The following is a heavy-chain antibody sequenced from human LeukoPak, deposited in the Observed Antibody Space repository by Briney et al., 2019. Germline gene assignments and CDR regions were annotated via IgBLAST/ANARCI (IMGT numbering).Heavy chain of an antibody. D-gene: IGHD2-15*01. Sequence: GRSLRLSCAASGSTFSSYGMHWVRQAPGKGLEWVAVIWYDGSNDYYANSVKGRFTISRDNSKNTLYLQMNSLRAEDTAVYFCARKNTQDAFDIWGQGTMVTVSS. V-gene: IGHV3-33*01. J-gene: IGHJ3*02. CDR3: ARKNTQDAFDI. CDR1: GSTFSSYG. CDR2: IWYDGSND.